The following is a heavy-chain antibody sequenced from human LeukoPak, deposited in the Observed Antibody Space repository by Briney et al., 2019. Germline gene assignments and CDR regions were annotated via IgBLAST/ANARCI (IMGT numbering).Heavy chain of an antibody. CDR2: IYYSGST. CDR1: GGSISSNY. Sequence: SETLSLTCTVSGGSISSNYWNWIRQPPGKGLEWIGYIYYSGSTNYNPSLKRLDTISVDTSKNQFSLRLSSVTAADTAVYYCASGSAVAAAGDYWGQGTLVTVSS. D-gene: IGHD6-13*01. J-gene: IGHJ4*02. V-gene: IGHV4-59*01. CDR3: ASGSAVAAAGDY.